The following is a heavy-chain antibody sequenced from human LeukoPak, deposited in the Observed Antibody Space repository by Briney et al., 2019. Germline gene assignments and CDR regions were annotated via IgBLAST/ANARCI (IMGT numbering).Heavy chain of an antibody. CDR3: AKEQWELRYYFDY. CDR1: GFTFSSYG. D-gene: IGHD1-26*01. Sequence: PGGSLRLSCAASGFTFSSYGMHWVRQAPGKGLEWVAFIRYDGSNKYYADSVKGRFTISRDNSKNTLYLQMNSLRAEDTAVYYCAKEQWELRYYFDYWGQGTLVTVSS. J-gene: IGHJ4*02. V-gene: IGHV3-30*02. CDR2: IRYDGSNK.